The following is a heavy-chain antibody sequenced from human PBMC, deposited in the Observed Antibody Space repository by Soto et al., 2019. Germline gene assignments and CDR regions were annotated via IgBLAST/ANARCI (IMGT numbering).Heavy chain of an antibody. CDR1: GYSFTSYW. V-gene: IGHV5-10-1*01. CDR2: IDPSDSYT. CDR3: ARRNTVTTVGRYYYGMDV. J-gene: IGHJ6*02. Sequence: GEALKISCKGSGYSFTSYWISWVRQMPGKGLEWMGRIDPSDSYTNYSPSFQGHVTISADKSISTAYLQWSSLKASDTAMYYCARRNTVTTVGRYYYGMDVRALGNTVTVSS. D-gene: IGHD4-4*01.